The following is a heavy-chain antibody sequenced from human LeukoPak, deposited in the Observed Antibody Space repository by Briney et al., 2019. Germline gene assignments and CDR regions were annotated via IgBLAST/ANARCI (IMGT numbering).Heavy chain of an antibody. V-gene: IGHV4-34*01. Sequence: SETLSLTCAVYGGSFSGSYWSWIRQPPGKGLEWIGEIKHSGSTNYSPSLNSRLTISKDTSKNQFSLKLSSVTAADTAVYYCASNIAARPPPNNYYYYYMDVWGKGTTVTVPS. CDR3: ASNIAARPPPNNYYYYYMDV. D-gene: IGHD6-6*01. CDR2: IKHSGST. CDR1: GGSFSGSY. J-gene: IGHJ6*03.